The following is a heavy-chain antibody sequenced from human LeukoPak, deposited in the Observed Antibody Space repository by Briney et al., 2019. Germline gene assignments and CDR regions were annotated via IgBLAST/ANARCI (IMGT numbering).Heavy chain of an antibody. D-gene: IGHD3-10*01. CDR3: TREVLDY. J-gene: IGHJ4*02. Sequence: ASVKLSCNASGYTFTNYDINWVRQATGQGLEWMGYKIPNSGNSAYAQKFQGRVTITTDDSISTAYMELSGLRSEDTALYYCTREVLDYWGEGTLVTVP. CDR2: KIPNSGNS. CDR1: GYTFTNYD. V-gene: IGHV1-8*01.